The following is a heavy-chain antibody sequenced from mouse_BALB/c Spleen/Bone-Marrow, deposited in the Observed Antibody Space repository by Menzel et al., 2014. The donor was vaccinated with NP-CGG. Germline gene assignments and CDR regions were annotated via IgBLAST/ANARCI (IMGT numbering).Heavy chain of an antibody. D-gene: IGHD1-1*01. Sequence: VQLQQSGAELVKPRASVKLSCTASGFNIKDTYMHWVKQRPEQGLEWIGRIDPANGNTKYDPKFQGKATITADTSSNTAYLQLSSLTSEDTAVYYCAFYYYGSSLFAYWGQGTLVTVSA. V-gene: IGHV14-3*02. CDR2: IDPANGNT. CDR1: GFNIKDTY. J-gene: IGHJ3*01. CDR3: AFYYYGSSLFAY.